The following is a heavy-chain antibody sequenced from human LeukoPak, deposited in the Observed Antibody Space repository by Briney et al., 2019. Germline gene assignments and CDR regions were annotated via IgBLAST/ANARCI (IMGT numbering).Heavy chain of an antibody. CDR2: TYHGGTT. V-gene: IGHV4-38-2*02. J-gene: IGHJ4*02. Sequence: PSETLSLTCTVSGYSISSGYLWGWIQQPPGKGLEWIGSTYHGGTTYSNPSLKSRVIISEDTSKNQFSLKLSSVTAADTAVYYCARGSGDWTYYFDYWGQGTLVTVSS. CDR3: ARGSGDWTYYFDY. D-gene: IGHD2-21*02. CDR1: GYSISSGYL.